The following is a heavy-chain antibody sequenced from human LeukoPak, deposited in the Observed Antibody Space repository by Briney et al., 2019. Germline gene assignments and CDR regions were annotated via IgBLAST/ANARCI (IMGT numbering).Heavy chain of an antibody. CDR1: GFTFSSYG. J-gene: IGHJ4*02. V-gene: IGHV3-30*18. Sequence: PGGSLRLSCAASGFTFSSYGMHWVRQAPGKGLEWVAVRLRDGSYQFYADSVKGRFTISRDNSKNTLYLEMNSLRTEDTAVYFCAKGMAVDGAWLPLDYWGQGTLVTVSS. D-gene: IGHD5-12*01. CDR3: AKGMAVDGAWLPLDY. CDR2: RLRDGSYQ.